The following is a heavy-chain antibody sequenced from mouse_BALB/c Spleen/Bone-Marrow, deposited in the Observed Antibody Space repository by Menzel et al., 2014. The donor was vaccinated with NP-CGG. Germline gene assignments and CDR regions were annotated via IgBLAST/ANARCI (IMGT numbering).Heavy chain of an antibody. D-gene: IGHD1-1*01. V-gene: IGHV1-7*01. CDR2: INPSTGYT. CDR1: GYTFTRYW. CDR3: ARGDYYGKGGAMDY. J-gene: IGHJ4*01. Sequence: QVQLQQSGAELAKPGASVKMSYKASGYTFTRYWIHWVKPGPGQGLEWIGYINPSTGYTEYNQKFKDKATLTADKSSSTAYMQLSSLTSEDSAVYYCARGDYYGKGGAMDYWGQGTSVTVSS.